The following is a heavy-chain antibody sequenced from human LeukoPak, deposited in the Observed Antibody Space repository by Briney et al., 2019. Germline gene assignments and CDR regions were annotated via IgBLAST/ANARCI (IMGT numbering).Heavy chain of an antibody. J-gene: IGHJ4*02. D-gene: IGHD3-9*01. V-gene: IGHV4-34*01. CDR1: GFTFSSYW. Sequence: PGGSLRLSCAASGFTFSSYWMSWIRQPPGKGLEWIGEINHSGSTNYNPSLKSRVTISVDTSKNQFSLKLSSVTAADTAVYYCARGLRYFDWLFYFDYWGQGTLVTVSS. CDR3: ARGLRYFDWLFYFDY. CDR2: INHSGST.